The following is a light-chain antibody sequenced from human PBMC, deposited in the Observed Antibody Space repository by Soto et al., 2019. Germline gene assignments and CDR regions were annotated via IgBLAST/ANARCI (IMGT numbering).Light chain of an antibody. CDR3: QQSYSTPLT. CDR2: GAY. J-gene: IGKJ5*01. Sequence: DIPMTQSPSSLSASMGDRVTISCRPSQSISTYLNWYHQKPGRAPELLISGAYRLQSGVPSRFSGDISGTDFILTISSLQPEDLGTYYCQQSYSTPLTFGQGTRLEIK. CDR1: QSISTY. V-gene: IGKV1-39*01.